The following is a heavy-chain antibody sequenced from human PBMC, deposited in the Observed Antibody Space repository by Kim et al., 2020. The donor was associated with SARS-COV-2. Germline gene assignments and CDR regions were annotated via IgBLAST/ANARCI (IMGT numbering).Heavy chain of an antibody. CDR1: GYTFTNYD. Sequence: ASVKVSCKASGYTFTNYDINWVRQATGQGLDWMGWMNPNSGNAGYAQKFQGRVTMTRSTSINTAYMELSSLRSDDTAVYYCARGFGVVRGVLFAYWGQGTLVTVSS. CDR2: MNPNSGNA. V-gene: IGHV1-8*01. D-gene: IGHD3-10*01. CDR3: ARGFGVVRGVLFAY. J-gene: IGHJ4*02.